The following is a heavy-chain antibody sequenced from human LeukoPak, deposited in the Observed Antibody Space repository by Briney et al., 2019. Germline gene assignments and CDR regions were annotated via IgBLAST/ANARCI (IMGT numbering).Heavy chain of an antibody. V-gene: IGHV3-23*01. CDR3: AKVRDTGGYWHQAFDY. Sequence: PGGSLRLSCAASGFTFTTCAMNWVRQAPGKGLEWVSGISGSGGRTYYADSVKGRLTNSRDNSKNTLCLQLNSLRAEDTAVYYCAKVRDTGGYWHQAFDYWGQGTLVTVSS. CDR1: GFTFTTCA. D-gene: IGHD3-22*01. J-gene: IGHJ4*02. CDR2: ISGSGGRT.